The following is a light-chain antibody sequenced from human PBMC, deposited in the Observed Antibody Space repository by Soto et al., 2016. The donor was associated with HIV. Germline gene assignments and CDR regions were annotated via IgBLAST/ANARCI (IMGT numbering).Light chain of an antibody. V-gene: IGKV1-5*03. CDR3: QQYDNLPYT. J-gene: IGKJ2*01. CDR2: KAS. CDR1: QSINSW. Sequence: DIQMTQSPSTLSASVGDRVTITCRASQSINSWLAWYQQKAGKAPKLLIYKASSLESGVPSRFSGSGSGTDFTFTISSLQPEDIATYYCQQYDNLPYTFGQGTKLEIK.